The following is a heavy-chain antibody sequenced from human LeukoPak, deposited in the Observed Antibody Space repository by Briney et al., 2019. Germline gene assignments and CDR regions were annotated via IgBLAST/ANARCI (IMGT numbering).Heavy chain of an antibody. D-gene: IGHD3-10*01. CDR1: GFTFSSYS. V-gene: IGHV3-21*04. CDR3: ARVRLMVRGVIRPPYFDY. Sequence: GGSLRLSCAASGFTFSSYSMNWVRQAPGKGLEWVSSISSSSSYIYYADSVKGRFTISRDNAKNSLYLQMNSLRAEDTAVYYCARVRLMVRGVIRPPYFDYWGQGTLVTVSS. CDR2: ISSSSSYI. J-gene: IGHJ4*02.